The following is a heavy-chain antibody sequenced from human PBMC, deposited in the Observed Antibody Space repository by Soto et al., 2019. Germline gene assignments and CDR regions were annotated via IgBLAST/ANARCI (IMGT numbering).Heavy chain of an antibody. CDR3: ASPNSRYCSGGSCYSAAYYFDY. J-gene: IGHJ4*02. CDR1: GGSISSSSYY. V-gene: IGHV4-39*01. CDR2: IYYSGST. D-gene: IGHD2-15*01. Sequence: PSETLSLTCTVSGGSISSSSYYWGWIRQPPGKGLEWIGSIYYSGSTYYNPSLKSRVTISVDTSKNQFSLKLSSVTAADTAVYYCASPNSRYCSGGSCYSAAYYFDYWGQGTLVTVSS.